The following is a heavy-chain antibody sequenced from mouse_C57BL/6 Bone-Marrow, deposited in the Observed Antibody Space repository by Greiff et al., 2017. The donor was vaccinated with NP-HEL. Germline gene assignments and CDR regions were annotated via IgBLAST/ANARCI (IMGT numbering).Heavy chain of an antibody. J-gene: IGHJ2*01. Sequence: QVQLQQPGAELVRPGSSVKLSCKASGYTFTSYWMHWVKQRPIQGLEWIGNIDPSDSDTHYNQKFKDKATLTVDKSSSTAYMQLSSLTSEDSAGYYCARGGSNYFDYWGQGTTLTVSS. V-gene: IGHV1-52*01. CDR1: GYTFTSYW. CDR3: ARGGSNYFDY. CDR2: IDPSDSDT. D-gene: IGHD1-1*01.